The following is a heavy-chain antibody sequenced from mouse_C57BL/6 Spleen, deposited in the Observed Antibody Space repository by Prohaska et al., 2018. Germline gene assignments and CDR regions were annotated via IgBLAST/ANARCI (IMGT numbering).Heavy chain of an antibody. CDR1: GFTFSNYW. J-gene: IGHJ3*01. V-gene: IGHV6-3*01. Sequence: EVKLEESGGGLVQPGGSMKLSCVASGFTFSNYWMNWVRQSPEQGLEWVAQIRLKSDNYATHYAESVKGRFTISRDDSKSSVYLRMNNLRAEDTGIYYCTGPAAWFGYWGQGTLVTVSA. CDR3: TGPAAWFGY. CDR2: IRLKSDNYAT.